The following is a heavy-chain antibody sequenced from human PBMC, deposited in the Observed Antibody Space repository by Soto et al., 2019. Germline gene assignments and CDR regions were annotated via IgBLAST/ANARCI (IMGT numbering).Heavy chain of an antibody. CDR1: GYTFSSNA. Sequence: ASVKVSCKASGYTFSSNAIHWVRQAPGQELEWMGWINGGNGDGKDSRNFRDRVTLTRDGSASTTYMELSSLRSEDTAIFYCARDTYTSGGSPTFAMDVWGQGTTVTVS. D-gene: IGHD3-10*01. J-gene: IGHJ6*02. V-gene: IGHV1-3*01. CDR3: ARDTYTSGGSPTFAMDV. CDR2: INGGNGDG.